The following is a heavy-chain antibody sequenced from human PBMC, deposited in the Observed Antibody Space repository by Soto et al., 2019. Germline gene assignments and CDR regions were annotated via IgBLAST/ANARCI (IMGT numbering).Heavy chain of an antibody. V-gene: IGHV1-69*13. Sequence: SVKVSCKASGGTFSSYAISWVRQAPGQGLEWMGGIIPIFGTANYAQKFQGRVTITADESTSTAYMEMSSLRSEDTAVYYCAKEHLPSWYVGPSALQYYFDYWGQGTLVTVSS. J-gene: IGHJ4*02. CDR3: AKEHLPSWYVGPSALQYYFDY. CDR1: GGTFSSYA. CDR2: IIPIFGTA. D-gene: IGHD6-13*01.